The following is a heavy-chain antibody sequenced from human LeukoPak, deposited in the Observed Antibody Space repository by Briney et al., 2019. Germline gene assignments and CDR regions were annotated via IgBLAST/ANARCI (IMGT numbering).Heavy chain of an antibody. CDR2: ITWGRDNL. J-gene: IGHJ4*02. CDR3: ARDVLFGNFDY. V-gene: IGHV3-9*01. Sequence: GGSLRLSCAVSGFIFDDYAMHWVRQAPGKGLEWVSGITWGRDNLAYAASVKGRFTISRDNAKNSLYLQMNSLRAEDTAVYYCARDVLFGNFDYWGQGTLVTVSS. D-gene: IGHD2-21*01. CDR1: GFIFDDYA.